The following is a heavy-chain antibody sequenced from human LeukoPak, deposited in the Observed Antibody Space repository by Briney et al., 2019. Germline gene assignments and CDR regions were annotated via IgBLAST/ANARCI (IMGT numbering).Heavy chain of an antibody. CDR3: ARDIDSSSSHFDY. Sequence: GGSLRLSCAASGFTVSSNYMSWVRQAPGKGLEWVSVIYSGGSTYYSDSVKGRFTISRDNSKNTLYLQMNSLRAEDTAVYYCARDIDSSSSHFDYWGQGTLVTVSS. CDR2: IYSGGST. D-gene: IGHD6-6*01. J-gene: IGHJ4*02. CDR1: GFTVSSNY. V-gene: IGHV3-66*02.